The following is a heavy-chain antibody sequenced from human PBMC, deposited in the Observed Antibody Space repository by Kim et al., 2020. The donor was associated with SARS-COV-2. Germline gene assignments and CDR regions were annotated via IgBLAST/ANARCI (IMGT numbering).Heavy chain of an antibody. D-gene: IGHD6-13*01. CDR2: IRSKTNSYAT. J-gene: IGHJ4*02. CDR3: FKVEMGIPN. Sequence: GGSLRLSCAASGFTFSGSTMHWVRQASGKGLEWVGRIRSKTNSYATEDAASVKGRFTISREDSKNTAYLQMNSLKPEDTAVYYCFKVEMGIPNWGQGTLVNVSS. V-gene: IGHV3-73*01. CDR1: GFTFSGST.